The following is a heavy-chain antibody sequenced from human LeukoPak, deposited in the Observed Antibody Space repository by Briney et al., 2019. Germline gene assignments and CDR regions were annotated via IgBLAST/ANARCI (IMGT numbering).Heavy chain of an antibody. CDR3: ARGPLGSSGRVY. Sequence: SETLSLTCTVSGGSISSYYWSWIRQPPGKGLEWIGYIYYSGSTNCNPSLKSRVTMSVDTSKNQFSLKLSSVTAADTAVYYCARGPLGSSGRVYWGQGTLVTVSS. J-gene: IGHJ4*02. CDR1: GGSISSYY. CDR2: IYYSGST. D-gene: IGHD6-6*01. V-gene: IGHV4-59*12.